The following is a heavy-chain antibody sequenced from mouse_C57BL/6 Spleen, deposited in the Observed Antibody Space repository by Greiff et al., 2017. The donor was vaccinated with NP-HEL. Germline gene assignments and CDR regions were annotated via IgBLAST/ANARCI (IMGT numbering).Heavy chain of an antibody. CDR2: IYPGSGST. V-gene: IGHV1-55*01. D-gene: IGHD1-1*01. CDR3: ARRGYGSPNWYFYV. Sequence: QVQLQQPGAELVKPGASVKMSCKASGYTFTSYWITWVKQRPGQGLEWIGDIYPGSGSTNYNEKFKSKATLTVDTSSSTAYMQLSSLTSEDSSVYYCARRGYGSPNWYFYVWGTGTTVTVSS. J-gene: IGHJ1*03. CDR1: GYTFTSYW.